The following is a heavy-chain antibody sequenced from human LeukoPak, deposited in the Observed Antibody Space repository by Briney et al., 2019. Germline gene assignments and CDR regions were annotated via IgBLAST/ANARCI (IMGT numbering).Heavy chain of an antibody. CDR3: AKDARRINMIGVVTKRAGYFDY. Sequence: GGSLRLSCAASGFTFSTFAMIWVRQPPGKGLEWVSSIFPSGDEIHYADSVRGRFTISRDNSKNTLYLQMNSLRGDDTAVYYCAKDARRINMIGVVTKRAGYFDYWGQGTLVTVSS. V-gene: IGHV3-23*01. CDR2: IFPSGDEI. D-gene: IGHD3-22*01. CDR1: GFTFSTFA. J-gene: IGHJ4*02.